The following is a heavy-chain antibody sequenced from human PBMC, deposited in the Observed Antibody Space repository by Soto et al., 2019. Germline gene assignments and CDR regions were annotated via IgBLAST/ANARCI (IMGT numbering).Heavy chain of an antibody. V-gene: IGHV3-66*01. CDR1: GFTVSSNY. J-gene: IGHJ6*03. CDR3: EIETSGYDPGNGLYYFYYMGC. D-gene: IGHD5-12*01. CDR2: IYNGGST. Sequence: PGESLRLSCTASGFTVSSNYMSWVRQAPGKGLEWVGDIYNGGSTYYADSVKGRFTISRDNSKNTLYLQMNSLRAEDTAVYYCEIETSGYDPGNGLYYFYYMGCWGKGDMVNVSS.